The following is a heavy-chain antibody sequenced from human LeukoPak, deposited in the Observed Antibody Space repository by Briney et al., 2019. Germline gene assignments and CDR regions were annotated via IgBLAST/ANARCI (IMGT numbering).Heavy chain of an antibody. CDR3: AREHSGYYAFDI. CDR2: IYSGGST. CDR1: GFTVSSNY. V-gene: IGHV3-53*01. D-gene: IGHD3-22*01. J-gene: IGHJ3*02. Sequence: GGSLRLSCAASGFTVSSNYMSWVRQAPGKGLEWVSVIYSGGSTYYADSVKGRFTISRDNSKNTLYLQMNSLRAEDTAVYYCAREHSGYYAFDIWGQGTMVTVSS.